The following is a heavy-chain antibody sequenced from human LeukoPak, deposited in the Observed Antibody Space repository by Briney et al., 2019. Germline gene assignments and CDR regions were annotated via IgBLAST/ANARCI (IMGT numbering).Heavy chain of an antibody. D-gene: IGHD4-17*01. V-gene: IGHV3-23*01. CDR2: ISGSGGST. J-gene: IGHJ4*02. Sequence: GGSLRLSCAASGFTFSSYAMSWVSQAPGKGLEWVSAISGSGGSTYYADSVKGRFTTSRDNSKNTLYLQMNSLRAEDTAVYYCAKDDTVTLFDYWGQGTLVTVSS. CDR1: GFTFSSYA. CDR3: AKDDTVTLFDY.